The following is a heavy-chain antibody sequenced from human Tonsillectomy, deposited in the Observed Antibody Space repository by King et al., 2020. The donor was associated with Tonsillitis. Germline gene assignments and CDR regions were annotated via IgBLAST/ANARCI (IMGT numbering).Heavy chain of an antibody. V-gene: IGHV3-23*04. CDR3: EKAELWLTPSYFAY. CDR1: GFTFISYA. J-gene: IGHJ4*02. D-gene: IGHD3-10*01. CDR2: ISGSGGST. Sequence: QLVQSGGGLVQPGGSLRLSCAASGFTFISYAMSWVRQAPGRGLEWVSAISGSGGSTYYADSVKGRFTISRDNSKNTLDLQMNSLRAEDTAVYYCEKAELWLTPSYFAYLGQGALVTVSS.